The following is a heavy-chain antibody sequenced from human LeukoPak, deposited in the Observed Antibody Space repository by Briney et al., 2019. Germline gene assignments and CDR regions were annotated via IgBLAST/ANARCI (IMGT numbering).Heavy chain of an antibody. Sequence: GGSLRLSCAASGFTFSSYAMHWVRQAPGKGLEWVAVISYDGSNKYYADSVKSRFTISRDNSKNTLYLQMNSLRAEDTAVYYCARDGGYGYNFYDAFDIWGQGTMVTVSS. D-gene: IGHD5-24*01. CDR3: ARDGGYGYNFYDAFDI. V-gene: IGHV3-30-3*01. CDR1: GFTFSSYA. CDR2: ISYDGSNK. J-gene: IGHJ3*02.